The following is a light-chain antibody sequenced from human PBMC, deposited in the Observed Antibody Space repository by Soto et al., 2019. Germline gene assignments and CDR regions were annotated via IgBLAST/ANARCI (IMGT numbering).Light chain of an antibody. CDR1: RSDIGSNY. CDR2: RNH. CDR3: ASWDDTLSVPI. J-gene: IGLJ2*01. V-gene: IGLV1-47*01. Sequence: QSVLTQPPSASGTPGQRVTISWSGSRSDIGSNYVYWYQHLPGVAPKLVIYRNHQRPSGVPVRISGCRSGTSASLDIIGLRSEDEDDYYCASWDDTLSVPIFGGGTKVTVL.